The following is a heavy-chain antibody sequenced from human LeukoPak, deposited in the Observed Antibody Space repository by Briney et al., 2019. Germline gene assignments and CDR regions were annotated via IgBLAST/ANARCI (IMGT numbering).Heavy chain of an antibody. CDR2: IIPILDII. J-gene: IGHJ4*02. CDR1: GDTFSNYA. CDR3: ARGALVRGVYNFDY. Sequence: SVKVSCKAPGDTFSNYAISWVRQAPGQGLEWMGRIIPILDIINYAQTFQGRVTITADKSTSTAYMDLSSLRSGDTAVYYCARGALVRGVYNFDYWGQGTLVTVSS. V-gene: IGHV1-69*04. D-gene: IGHD3-10*01.